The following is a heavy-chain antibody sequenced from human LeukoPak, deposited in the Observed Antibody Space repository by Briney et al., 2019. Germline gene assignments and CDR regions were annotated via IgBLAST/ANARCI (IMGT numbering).Heavy chain of an antibody. CDR1: GGTFSSYA. V-gene: IGHV1-69*05. CDR3: ARSRSGGYYGSGSYKRNNWFDP. Sequence: SVKASCKASGGTFSSYAISWVRQAPGQGLEWMGGIIPIFGTANYAQKFQGRVTITMDESTSTAYMELSSLRSEDTAVYYCARSRSGGYYGSGSYKRNNWFDPWGQGTLVTVSS. D-gene: IGHD3-10*01. J-gene: IGHJ5*02. CDR2: IIPIFGTA.